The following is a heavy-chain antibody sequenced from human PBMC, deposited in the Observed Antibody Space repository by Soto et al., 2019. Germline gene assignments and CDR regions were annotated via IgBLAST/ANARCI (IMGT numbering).Heavy chain of an antibody. Sequence: QVQLVQSGAEVMQPGASVKVSCKASGYTFTSYYIQWVRQAPGQGLEWIGIINPSGGSTHYAQKFQGRVTMTRDTSTSTVYMELSSLRSEDTAIYYCSRGYPPRDQLGNLPGAFWGQGTLVTVSS. J-gene: IGHJ4*02. D-gene: IGHD1-1*01. CDR3: SRGYPPRDQLGNLPGAF. CDR2: INPSGGST. CDR1: GYTFTSYY. V-gene: IGHV1-46*03.